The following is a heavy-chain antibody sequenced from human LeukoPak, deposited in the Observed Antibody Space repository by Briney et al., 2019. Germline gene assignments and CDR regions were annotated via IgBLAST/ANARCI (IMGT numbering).Heavy chain of an antibody. J-gene: IGHJ6*03. D-gene: IGHD6-19*01. V-gene: IGHV1-8*02. Sequence: ASVKVSCKASGYTFTSYGISWVRQAPGQGLEWMGWMNPNSGNTGYAQKFQGRVTMTRNTSISTAYMELSSLRSEDTAVYYCARGSRDSSGWYGFYYYYYMDVWGKGTTVTISS. CDR1: GYTFTSYG. CDR3: ARGSRDSSGWYGFYYYYYMDV. CDR2: MNPNSGNT.